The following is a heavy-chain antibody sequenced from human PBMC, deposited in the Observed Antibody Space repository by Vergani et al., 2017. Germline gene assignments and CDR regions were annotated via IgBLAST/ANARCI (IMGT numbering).Heavy chain of an antibody. J-gene: IGHJ4*02. CDR2: INHSGST. Sequence: QVQLQQWGAGLLKPSETLSLTCAVYGGSFSGYYWSWIRHPPGKGLGWIGEINHSGSTNYNPSLKSRVTISVDTSKTQFSLKLRSVTAANTAVYYFAGGRIAVAGTLKYFDYWGQGTLVTVSS. V-gene: IGHV4-34*01. D-gene: IGHD6-19*01. CDR1: GGSFSGYY. CDR3: AGGRIAVAGTLKYFDY.